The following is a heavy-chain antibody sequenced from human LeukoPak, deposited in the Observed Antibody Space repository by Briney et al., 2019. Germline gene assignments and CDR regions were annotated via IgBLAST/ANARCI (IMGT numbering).Heavy chain of an antibody. V-gene: IGHV3-15*01. D-gene: IGHD6-13*01. CDR2: IRSKTDGGTT. J-gene: IGHJ4*02. CDR3: ILAAAGPAY. CDR1: GFTVSNAW. Sequence: AGGSLRLSCAASGFTVSNAWMTWVRQALGKGPEWIGRIRSKTDGGTTDYAAPVKGRFTISRDDSKNTLYLQMNSLTTEDTAVYYCILAAAGPAYWGQGALVTVSS.